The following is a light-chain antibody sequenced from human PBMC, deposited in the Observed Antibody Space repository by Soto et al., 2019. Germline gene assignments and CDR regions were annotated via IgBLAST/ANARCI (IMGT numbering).Light chain of an antibody. CDR3: QQYNNWLT. J-gene: IGKJ4*01. Sequence: EIVMTQSPATLSVSPGERATLSCRAGQSVSSNLAWYQQKPGQAPRLLIYGASTRATGIPARFSGRGSGTEFTLTISSLQSEDFAVYYCQQYNNWLTFGGGTKVEIK. CDR1: QSVSSN. CDR2: GAS. V-gene: IGKV3-15*01.